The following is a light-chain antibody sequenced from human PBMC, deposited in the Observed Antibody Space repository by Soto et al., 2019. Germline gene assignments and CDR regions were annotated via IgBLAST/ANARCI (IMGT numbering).Light chain of an antibody. CDR2: GVS. V-gene: IGLV2-14*01. CDR3: SSSTNTNTWV. J-gene: IGLJ3*02. CDR1: SSDIGGYNR. Sequence: QSVLTQPASVSGSPGQSITISCTGSSSDIGGYNRVCWYQQHPDKAPKLLIYGVSNRPSEVSNRFSGSKSGNTASLTISGLQAEDEAVYYCSSSTNTNTWVFGGGTKGTVL.